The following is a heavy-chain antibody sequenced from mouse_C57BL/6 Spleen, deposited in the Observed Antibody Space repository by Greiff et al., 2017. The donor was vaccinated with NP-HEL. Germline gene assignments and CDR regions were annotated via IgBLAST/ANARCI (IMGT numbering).Heavy chain of an antibody. CDR2: INPNNGGT. CDR1: GYTFTDYN. D-gene: IGHD1-1*01. CDR3: ARHDYGSSYGWYFDV. J-gene: IGHJ1*03. V-gene: IGHV1-18*01. Sequence: EVQLQQSGPELVKPGASVKIPCKASGYTFTDYNMDWVKQSHGKSLEWIGDINPNNGGTIYNQKFKGKATLTVDKSSSTSYMWLRSLTAEDTAVYYCARHDYGSSYGWYFDVWGTGTTVTVSS.